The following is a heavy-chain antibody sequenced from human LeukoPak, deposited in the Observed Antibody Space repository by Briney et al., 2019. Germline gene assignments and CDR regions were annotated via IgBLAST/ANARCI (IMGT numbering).Heavy chain of an antibody. CDR1: GFTVNSNY. J-gene: IGHJ4*02. D-gene: IGHD2-15*01. V-gene: IGHV3-53*01. Sequence: PGGSLRLSCAASGFTVNSNYMNWVRQAPGKGLEWVPVLYSDGRTYYADSVKGRFTISRDTSKNTLYLQVNSLRAEDTAVYYCARGGGYYPIDYWGQGTLVTVSS. CDR2: LYSDGRT. CDR3: ARGGGYYPIDY.